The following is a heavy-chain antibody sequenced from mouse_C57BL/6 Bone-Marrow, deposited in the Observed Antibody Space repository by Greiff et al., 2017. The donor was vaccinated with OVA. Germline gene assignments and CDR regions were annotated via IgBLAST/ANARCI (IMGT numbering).Heavy chain of an antibody. J-gene: IGHJ3*01. CDR2: ISYDGSN. CDR1: GYSITSGYY. V-gene: IGHV3-6*01. CDR3: ARDKDYDEGFAY. Sequence: EVQLVESGPGLVKPSQSLSLTCSVTGYSITSGYYWNWIRQFPGNKLEWMGYISYDGSNNYNPSLKNRISITRDTSKNQFFLKLNSVTTEDTATYYCARDKDYDEGFAYWGQGTLVTVSA. D-gene: IGHD2-4*01.